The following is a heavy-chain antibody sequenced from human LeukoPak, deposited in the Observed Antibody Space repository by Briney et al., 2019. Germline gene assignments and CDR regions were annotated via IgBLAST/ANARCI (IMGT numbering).Heavy chain of an antibody. CDR2: IYYSGST. D-gene: IGHD6-13*01. CDR3: ARGGYGSSWYEGIL. Sequence: SETLPLTCTVSGGSISSSSYYWGWIRQPPGKGLEWIGSIYYSGSTYYNPSLKSRVTISVDTSKNQFSLRLSSVTAADTAVYYCARGGYGSSWYEGILWGQGTLVTVSS. CDR1: GGSISSSSYY. J-gene: IGHJ4*02. V-gene: IGHV4-39*01.